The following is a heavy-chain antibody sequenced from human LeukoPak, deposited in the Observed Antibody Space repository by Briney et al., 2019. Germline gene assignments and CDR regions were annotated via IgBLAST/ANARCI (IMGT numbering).Heavy chain of an antibody. J-gene: IGHJ4*02. V-gene: IGHV3-30*02. CDR2: IQYDGSNK. Sequence: PGGSLRLSCAASGFTFSSYGTHWVRQAPGKGLEWVTFIQYDGSNKYYADSVKGRFTISRDNSKNTLYLQMNSLRAEDTAVYYCARSLTMVRAYDYWGQGTLVTVSS. D-gene: IGHD3-10*01. CDR3: ARSLTMVRAYDY. CDR1: GFTFSSYG.